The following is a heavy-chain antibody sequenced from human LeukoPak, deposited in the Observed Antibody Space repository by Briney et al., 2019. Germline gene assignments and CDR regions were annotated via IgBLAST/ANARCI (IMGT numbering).Heavy chain of an antibody. CDR1: GGSISSSSYY. CDR3: ARDWWELLTLDY. Sequence: SETLSLTCTVSGGSISSSSYYWGWIRQPPGKGLEWIGSIYYSGSTYYNPSLKSRVTISVDTSKNQFSLKLSSVTAADTAVYYCARDWWELLTLDYWGRGTLVTVSS. CDR2: IYYSGST. V-gene: IGHV4-39*07. D-gene: IGHD1-26*01. J-gene: IGHJ4*02.